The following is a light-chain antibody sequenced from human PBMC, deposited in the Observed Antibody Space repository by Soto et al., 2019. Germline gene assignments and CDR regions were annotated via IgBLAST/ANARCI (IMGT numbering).Light chain of an antibody. V-gene: IGKV1-16*01. Sequence: DIHMTQSPSSLSVSVGDRVTITCRASHPININLVWFQQKPGKAPKSLIYAATNLQSGVPSRFSGSGGGTDFSLTISSLQPEDVATYYCQQYQRYPPSFGGGTKLEIK. J-gene: IGKJ4*01. CDR1: HPININ. CDR3: QQYQRYPPS. CDR2: AAT.